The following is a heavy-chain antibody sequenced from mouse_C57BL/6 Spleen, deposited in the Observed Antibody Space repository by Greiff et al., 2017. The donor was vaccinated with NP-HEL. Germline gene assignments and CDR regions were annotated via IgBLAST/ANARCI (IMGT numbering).Heavy chain of an antibody. CDR3: ARFSPPSYYFDY. J-gene: IGHJ2*01. V-gene: IGHV7-3*01. Sequence: EVQLVESGGGLVQPGGSLSLSCAASGFTFTDYYMSWVRQPPGKALEWLGFIRNKANGYTTEYSASVKGRFTISRDNSQSILYLQMNALRAEDSATYYCARFSPPSYYFDYWGQGTPLTVSS. CDR1: GFTFTDYY. CDR2: IRNKANGYTT.